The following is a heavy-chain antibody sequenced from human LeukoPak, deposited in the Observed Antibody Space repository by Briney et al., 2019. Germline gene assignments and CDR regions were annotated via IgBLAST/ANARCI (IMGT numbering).Heavy chain of an antibody. CDR3: ATSFTYATGWPSEY. J-gene: IGHJ4*02. CDR2: FYHRGET. D-gene: IGHD2-2*01. V-gene: IGHV4-59*01. CDR1: GAPTSSYY. Sequence: SETLSLTCNVSGAPTSSYYWSWIRQAPGKGLEWIGYFYHRGETKYNPSLLSRVTISVDTSKNLFSLRLTSVTAADTAVYYCATSFTYATGWPSEYWGRGTLLTVSS.